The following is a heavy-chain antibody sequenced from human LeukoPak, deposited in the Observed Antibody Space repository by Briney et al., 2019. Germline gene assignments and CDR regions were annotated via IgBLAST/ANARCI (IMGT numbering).Heavy chain of an antibody. CDR2: ISSSSSYI. CDR1: GFTFSDYS. V-gene: IGHV3-21*01. J-gene: IGHJ4*02. CDR3: ARDPMYYDILTGYYSYYFDY. Sequence: GGSLRLSCAASGFTFSDYSMNWVRQAPGKGLEWVSSISSSSSYIYYADSVKGRFTISRDNAKNSLYLQMNSLRAEDTAVYYCARDPMYYDILTGYYSYYFDYWGQGTLVTVSS. D-gene: IGHD3-9*01.